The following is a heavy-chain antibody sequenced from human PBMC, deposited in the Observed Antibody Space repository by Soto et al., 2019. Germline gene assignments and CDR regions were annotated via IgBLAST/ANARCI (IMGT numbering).Heavy chain of an antibody. CDR3: TRYSGLRFRYYFDY. V-gene: IGHV3-49*03. J-gene: IGHJ4*02. CDR2: IRSKAYGGTT. D-gene: IGHD5-12*01. CDR1: GFTFGDYA. Sequence: GGSLRLSCATSGFTFGDYAMSWFRQAPGKGLEWVGFIRSKAYGGTTEYAASVKGRFTISRDDSKSIAYLQMNSLKTEDTAVYYCTRYSGLRFRYYFDYWGQGTQVTVSS.